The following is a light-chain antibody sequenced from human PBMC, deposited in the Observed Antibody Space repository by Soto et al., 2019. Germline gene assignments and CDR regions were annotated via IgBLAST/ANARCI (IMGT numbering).Light chain of an antibody. J-gene: IGKJ4*01. V-gene: IGKV1-8*01. Sequence: IQMTQSPSTLSASTGDRVTITCRASQGISSYLAWYQQKPGKAPKLLIYAASTLQSGVPSRFSGSGSGTDFTLTISCLQSEDFATYYCQQYYSYPLTCGGGTKV. CDR2: AAS. CDR3: QQYYSYPLT. CDR1: QGISSY.